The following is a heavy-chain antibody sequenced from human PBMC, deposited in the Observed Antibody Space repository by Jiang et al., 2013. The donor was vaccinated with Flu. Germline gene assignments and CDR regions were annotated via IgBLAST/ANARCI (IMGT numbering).Heavy chain of an antibody. CDR1: GGSFSGYY. Sequence: LLKPSETLSLTCAVYGGSFSGYYWSWIRQPPGKGLEWIGEINHSGSTNYNPSLKSRVTISVDTSKNQFSLKLSSVTAADTAVYYCARRRGYYYDSSGTQLFQHWGQGTLVTVSS. CDR2: INHSGST. CDR3: ARRRGYYYDSSGTQLFQH. V-gene: IGHV4-34*01. D-gene: IGHD3-22*01. J-gene: IGHJ1*01.